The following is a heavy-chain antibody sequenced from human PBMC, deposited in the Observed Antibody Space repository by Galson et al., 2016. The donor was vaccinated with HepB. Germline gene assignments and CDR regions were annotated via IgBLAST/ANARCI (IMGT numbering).Heavy chain of an antibody. Sequence: SLRLSCAASGFRFDDYAMHWVRQAPGKGLEWVSSISWHSASIGYADSVKGRFTISRDNAKNSLYLQTDSLRTEDTALYYCAKGRLLAIAVAAFDAWGQGTMVTVSS. V-gene: IGHV3-9*01. D-gene: IGHD6-19*01. J-gene: IGHJ3*01. CDR3: AKGRLLAIAVAAFDA. CDR1: GFRFDDYA. CDR2: ISWHSASI.